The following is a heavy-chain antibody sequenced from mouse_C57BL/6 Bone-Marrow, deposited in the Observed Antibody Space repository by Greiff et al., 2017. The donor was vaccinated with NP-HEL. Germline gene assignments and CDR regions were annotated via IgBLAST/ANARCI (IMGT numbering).Heavy chain of an antibody. D-gene: IGHD1-1*01. CDR2: IDPETGGT. V-gene: IGHV1-15*01. Sequence: QVQLQQSGAELVRPGASVTLSCKASGYTFTDYEMHWVKQTPVHGLEWIGAIDPETGGTAYNQKFKGKAILTADKSSSTAYMELRSLTSEDSAVYYCTRTHYYGSSLYYLDYWGQGTTLTVSS. CDR1: GYTFTDYE. J-gene: IGHJ2*01. CDR3: TRTHYYGSSLYYLDY.